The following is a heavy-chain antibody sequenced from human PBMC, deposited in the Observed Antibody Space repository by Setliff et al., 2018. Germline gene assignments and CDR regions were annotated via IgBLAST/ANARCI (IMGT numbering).Heavy chain of an antibody. CDR1: GGSISSYY. D-gene: IGHD3-10*01. J-gene: IGHJ6*03. Sequence: SETLSLTCTVSGGSISSYYWSWIRQPAGKGLEWIGRIYTSGSTNYNPSLKSRVTMSVDTSKNQFSLKLSSVTAAGTAVYYCAREKGNREAPELRGLYYYYMDVWGKGTTVTVSS. V-gene: IGHV4-4*07. CDR3: AREKGNREAPELRGLYYYYMDV. CDR2: IYTSGST.